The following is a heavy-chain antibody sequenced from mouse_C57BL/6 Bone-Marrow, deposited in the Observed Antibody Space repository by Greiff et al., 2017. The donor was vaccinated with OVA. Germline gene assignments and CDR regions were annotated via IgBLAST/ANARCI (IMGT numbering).Heavy chain of an antibody. Sequence: QVQLQQPGPELVKPGASVKLSCKASGYTFTSYWMHWVKQRPGQCLAWIGNINPSSGCTNYNEKFKSKATLTVDKSSSTAYMQLSSLTSEDSAVYYCARHYGSSYEAWFAYWGQGTLVTVSA. CDR2: INPSSGCT. J-gene: IGHJ3*01. V-gene: IGHV1-53*01. D-gene: IGHD1-1*01. CDR3: ARHYGSSYEAWFAY. CDR1: GYTFTSYW.